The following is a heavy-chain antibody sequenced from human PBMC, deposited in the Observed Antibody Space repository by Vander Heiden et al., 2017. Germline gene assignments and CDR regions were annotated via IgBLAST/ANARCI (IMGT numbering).Heavy chain of an antibody. CDR3: VRTTTVTTTDFDY. J-gene: IGHJ4*02. CDR2: IRSKGYGGAT. Sequence: EVQLVESGGGLVKPGRSLRLSCTASGFRFVDYAMSWFRQAPGKGPEWVGFIRSKGYGGATEYAASVKDRFTISRDDSRSIAYLQMNNLKTEDTAVYYCVRTTTVTTTDFDYWGQGTLVTVSP. V-gene: IGHV3-49*05. CDR1: GFRFVDYA. D-gene: IGHD4-17*01.